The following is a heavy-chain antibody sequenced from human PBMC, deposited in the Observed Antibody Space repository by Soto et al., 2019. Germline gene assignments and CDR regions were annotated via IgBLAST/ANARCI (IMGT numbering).Heavy chain of an antibody. CDR3: VRDWSTLWGTDV. J-gene: IGHJ6*02. V-gene: IGHV3-7*01. CDR2: IKQDGSEK. Sequence: GGSLRLSCAASGFAFSSYWMNLVRQSPGKGLEWVANIKQDGSEKYYVDSVKGRFAISRDNAKDSLFLQMNNLRAEDTAVYYCVRDWSTLWGTDVWGQGTTVTVSS. CDR1: GFAFSSYW.